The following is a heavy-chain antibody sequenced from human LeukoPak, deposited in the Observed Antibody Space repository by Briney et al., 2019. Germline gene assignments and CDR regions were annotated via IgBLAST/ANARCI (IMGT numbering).Heavy chain of an antibody. J-gene: IGHJ3*02. Sequence: SEPLSLLCTVSGGSISSYYWRWIRQPAGKGLEWIGRIYTSGSNNYNPSLKSRVTMSVDTSKNQFSLKLSSVTAADTAVYYCARDKRELRQVGAFDIWGQGTMVTVSS. D-gene: IGHD1-26*01. V-gene: IGHV4-4*07. CDR2: IYTSGSN. CDR3: ARDKRELRQVGAFDI. CDR1: GGSISSYY.